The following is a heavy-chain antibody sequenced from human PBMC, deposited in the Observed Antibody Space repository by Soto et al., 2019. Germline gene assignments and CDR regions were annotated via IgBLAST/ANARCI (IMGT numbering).Heavy chain of an antibody. CDR3: ARDGVDYGDTRGFDY. V-gene: IGHV1-69*13. D-gene: IGHD4-17*01. J-gene: IGHJ4*02. CDR1: GGTFSSYA. CDR2: IIPIFGTA. Sequence: ASVKVSCKASGGTFSSYAMSWVRQAPGQGLEWMGGIIPIFGTANYAQKFQGRVTITADESTSTAYMELSSLRSEDTAVYYCARDGVDYGDTRGFDYWGQGTLVTVSS.